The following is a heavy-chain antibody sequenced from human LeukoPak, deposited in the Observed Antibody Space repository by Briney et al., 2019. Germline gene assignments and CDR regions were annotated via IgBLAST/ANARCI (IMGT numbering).Heavy chain of an antibody. CDR3: AGDTHSSSWYDH. Sequence: GGALRLSCAVSGFTVSSIYMTWVRQAPGKGLEWVSSIYSDGNTYYADSVKGRFTLSRDSSRNTLYLQMNDLRVEDTAVYYCAGDTHSSSWYDHWGQGTLVTVSS. V-gene: IGHV3-53*01. CDR2: IYSDGNT. D-gene: IGHD6-19*01. J-gene: IGHJ5*02. CDR1: GFTVSSIY.